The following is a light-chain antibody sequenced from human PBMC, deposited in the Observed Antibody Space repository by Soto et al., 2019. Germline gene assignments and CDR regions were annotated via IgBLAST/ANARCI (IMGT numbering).Light chain of an antibody. CDR2: EVT. V-gene: IGLV2-8*01. CDR3: QSFDRSQTYDNRLSGV. J-gene: IGLJ3*02. Sequence: QSALTQPPSASGSPGQSVTISCTGTSSDVGGYDYVSWYQQHPGKAPKLMIYEVTKRPSGVPDRFSGSKSGNTASLTVTGLRAEDEATYYCQSFDRSQTYDNRLSGVFGGGTKLTVL. CDR1: SSDVGGYDY.